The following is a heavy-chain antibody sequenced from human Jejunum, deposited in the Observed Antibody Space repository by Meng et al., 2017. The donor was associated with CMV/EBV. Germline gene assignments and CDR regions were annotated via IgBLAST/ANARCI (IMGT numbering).Heavy chain of an antibody. Sequence: QVQLVQSGSAVKQPGVSVKVSCRPSGYTFTSYAINWVRQAPGQGPDWMGWIDPNTGNPTYDQGFTGRFVFSLDTSVSTAYRQISSLKAEDTAVYYCARGGNFDPWGQGTLVTVSS. CDR2: IDPNTGNP. CDR1: GYTFTSYA. CDR3: ARGGNFDP. J-gene: IGHJ5*02. V-gene: IGHV7-4-1*02. D-gene: IGHD2/OR15-2a*01.